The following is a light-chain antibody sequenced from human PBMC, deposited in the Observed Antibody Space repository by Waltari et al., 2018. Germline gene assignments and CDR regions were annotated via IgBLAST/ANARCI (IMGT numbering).Light chain of an antibody. J-gene: IGLJ3*02. V-gene: IGLV2-14*03. CDR3: CSFTRSSTWV. CDR2: DVN. Sequence: QSALTHPASGSGSPGQSIIISCTGTTNDLGRYNYVSWSQQHPGKSPKLMIYDVNSRPSGVSSRFSGSKSGNTASLIISGLQAEDEADYYCCSFTRSSTWVFGGGTKVTVL. CDR1: TNDLGRYNY.